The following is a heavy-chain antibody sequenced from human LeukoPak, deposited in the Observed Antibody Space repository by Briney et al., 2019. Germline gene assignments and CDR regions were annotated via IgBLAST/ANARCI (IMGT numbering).Heavy chain of an antibody. J-gene: IGHJ5*02. D-gene: IGHD6-13*01. CDR1: GFIFSSYG. V-gene: IGHV3-23*01. Sequence: GGSLRLSCAASGFIFSSYGMHWVRQAPGKGLEWVSAISGSGGSTYYADSVKGRFTISRDNSKNTLYLQMNSLRAEDTAVYYCAKDRSSSWYPTENWFDPWGQGTLVTVSS. CDR2: ISGSGGST. CDR3: AKDRSSSWYPTENWFDP.